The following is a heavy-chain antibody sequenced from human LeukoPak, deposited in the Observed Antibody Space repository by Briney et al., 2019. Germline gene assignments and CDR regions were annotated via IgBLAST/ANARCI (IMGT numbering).Heavy chain of an antibody. J-gene: IGHJ4*02. V-gene: IGHV4-39*01. D-gene: IGHD2-2*02. CDR3: ASPGSLMEPATAIRGPFDY. CDR1: GGSISSSSYY. Sequence: SETLSLTCTVSGGSISSSSYYWGWIRQPPGKGLEWIGSIYYSGSTYYNPSLKSRVTISVDTSKNQFSLKLSSVTAADTAVYYCASPGSLMEPATAIRGPFDYWGQGTLVTVSS. CDR2: IYYSGST.